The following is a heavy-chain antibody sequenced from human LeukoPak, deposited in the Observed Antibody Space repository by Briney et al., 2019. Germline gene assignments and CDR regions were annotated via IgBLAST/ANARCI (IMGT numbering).Heavy chain of an antibody. CDR3: ARAQPDYYASSGYYPI. D-gene: IGHD3-22*01. CDR2: IYYSGST. V-gene: IGHV4-30-4*01. J-gene: IGHJ3*02. Sequence: PSETLSLTCTVSGGSISSGDYYWSWIRQPPGKGLEWIGYIYYSGSTYYNPSLKSRVTISVDTSKNQFSLKLSSVTAADTAVYYCARAQPDYYASSGYYPIWGQGTMVTVSS. CDR1: GGSISSGDYY.